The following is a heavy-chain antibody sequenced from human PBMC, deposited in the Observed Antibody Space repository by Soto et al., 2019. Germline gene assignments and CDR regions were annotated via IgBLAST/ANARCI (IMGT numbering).Heavy chain of an antibody. CDR2: ISGSGGST. CDR1: GFTFSSYA. Sequence: TGGSLILSCAASGFTFSSYAMSWVRQAPGKGLEWVSAISGSGGSTYYADSVKGRFTISRDNSKNTLYLQMNSLRAEDTAVYYCATSRSYADGTFDYWGQGTLVTVSS. J-gene: IGHJ4*02. D-gene: IGHD1-26*01. CDR3: ATSRSYADGTFDY. V-gene: IGHV3-23*01.